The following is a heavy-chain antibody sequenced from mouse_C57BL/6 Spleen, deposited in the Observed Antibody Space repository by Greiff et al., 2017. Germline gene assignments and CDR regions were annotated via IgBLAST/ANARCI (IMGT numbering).Heavy chain of an antibody. CDR1: GYTFTSYW. CDR2: IDPSDSET. V-gene: IGHV1-52*01. Sequence: QVQLQQPGAELVRPGSSVKLSCKASGYTFTSYWMHWVKQRPIQGLEWIGNIDPSDSETHYNQKFKDKATLTVDKSSSTAYMQLSSLTSEDSAVYYCARGITTVVAKDAMDYWGQGTSVTVAS. J-gene: IGHJ4*01. D-gene: IGHD1-1*01. CDR3: ARGITTVVAKDAMDY.